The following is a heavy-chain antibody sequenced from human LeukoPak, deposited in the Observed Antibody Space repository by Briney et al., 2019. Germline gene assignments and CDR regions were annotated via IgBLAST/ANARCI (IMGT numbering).Heavy chain of an antibody. Sequence: SETLSLTCAVSGGSISSGGYSWSWIRQPPGKGLEWIGYIYHSGSTYYNPSLKSRVTISVDRSKNQLSLKLSSVTAADTAVYYCARAVQNSYDSSGYYYYYYGMDVWGQGTTVTVSS. CDR1: GGSISSGGYS. CDR2: IYHSGST. D-gene: IGHD3-22*01. CDR3: ARAVQNSYDSSGYYYYYYGMDV. J-gene: IGHJ6*02. V-gene: IGHV4-30-2*01.